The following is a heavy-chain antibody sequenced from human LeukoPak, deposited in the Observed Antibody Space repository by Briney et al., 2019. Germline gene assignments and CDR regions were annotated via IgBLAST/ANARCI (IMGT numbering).Heavy chain of an antibody. D-gene: IGHD2-15*01. Sequence: GGSLRLSCSASGFTFSSYAMHWVRQAPGKGLEYVSAISSNGGSTYYADSVKGRFTISRDNSKNTLYLQMSSLRAEDTAVYYRVKDWGGYCSGGSCYVYWGQGTLVTVSS. CDR3: VKDWGGYCSGGSCYVY. V-gene: IGHV3-64D*06. CDR1: GFTFSSYA. J-gene: IGHJ4*02. CDR2: ISSNGGST.